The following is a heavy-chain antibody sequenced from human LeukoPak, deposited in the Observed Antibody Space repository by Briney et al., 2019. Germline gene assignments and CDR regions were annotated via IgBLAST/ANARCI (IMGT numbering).Heavy chain of an antibody. CDR3: ARGHQWLRPFDY. J-gene: IGHJ4*02. CDR1: GGSFSGYY. Sequence: SETLSLTCAVYGGSFSGYYWSWIRQPPGKGLEWIGEINHSGSTNYNPSLKSRVTISVDTSKNQFSLKLSSVTAADTAVYYCARGHQWLRPFDYWGQGTLVTVSS. D-gene: IGHD5-12*01. V-gene: IGHV4-34*01. CDR2: INHSGST.